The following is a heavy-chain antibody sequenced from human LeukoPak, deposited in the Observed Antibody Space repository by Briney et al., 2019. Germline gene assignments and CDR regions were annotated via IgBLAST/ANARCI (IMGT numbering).Heavy chain of an antibody. CDR2: ISSNGGST. CDR3: AKDLVAARPYYYYYYGMDV. CDR1: GFTFSSYA. Sequence: GGSLRLSCSASGFTFSSYAMHWVRQAPGKGLEYVSAISSNGGSTYYADSVKGRFTISRDNSKNTLYLQMNSLRAEDTAVYYCAKDLVAARPYYYYYYGMDVWGQGTTVTVSS. D-gene: IGHD6-6*01. V-gene: IGHV3-64*04. J-gene: IGHJ6*02.